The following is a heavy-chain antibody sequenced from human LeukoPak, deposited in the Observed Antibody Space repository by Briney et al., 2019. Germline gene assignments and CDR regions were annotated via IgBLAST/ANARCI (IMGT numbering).Heavy chain of an antibody. J-gene: IGHJ5*02. Sequence: ASVKVSCKASGYTFTGYYMHWVRQDPGQGLEWMGWINPNSGGTNYAQKFQGRVTMTRDTSISTAYMELSRLRSDDTAVYYCAREVTYCGSTSCYWFDPWGQGTLVTVSS. CDR2: INPNSGGT. V-gene: IGHV1-2*02. CDR3: AREVTYCGSTSCYWFDP. CDR1: GYTFTGYY. D-gene: IGHD2-2*01.